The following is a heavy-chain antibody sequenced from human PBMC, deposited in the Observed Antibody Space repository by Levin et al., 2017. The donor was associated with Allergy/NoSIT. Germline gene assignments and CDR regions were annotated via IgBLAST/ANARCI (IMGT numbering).Heavy chain of an antibody. J-gene: IGHJ4*02. CDR1: GGTFSSYA. Sequence: SVKVSCKASGGTFSSYAISWVRQAPGQGLEWMGGIIPIFGTANYAQKFQSRVTITADKSTSTAYMELSSLRSEDTAVYYCARVVYYYDSSGYFDYWGQGTLVTVSS. CDR3: ARVVYYYDSSGYFDY. V-gene: IGHV1-69*06. CDR2: IIPIFGTA. D-gene: IGHD3-22*01.